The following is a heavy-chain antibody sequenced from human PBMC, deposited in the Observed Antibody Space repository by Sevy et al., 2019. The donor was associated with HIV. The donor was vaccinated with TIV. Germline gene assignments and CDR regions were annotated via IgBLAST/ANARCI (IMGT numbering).Heavy chain of an antibody. CDR2: VKSDGST. V-gene: IGHV3-74*01. Sequence: GGSLRLSCEGSGYTFSNYWMHWVRQAPGKGLEWVSRVKSDGSTAYADSVKGRFTISRDNAENTMSLQMNSLRVEDTALYYCVAANSWEDYWGQGTLVTVSS. J-gene: IGHJ4*02. CDR1: GYTFSNYW. D-gene: IGHD6-13*01. CDR3: VAANSWEDY.